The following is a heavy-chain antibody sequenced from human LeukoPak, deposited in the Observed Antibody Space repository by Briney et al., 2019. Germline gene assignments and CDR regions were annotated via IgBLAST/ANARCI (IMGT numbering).Heavy chain of an antibody. CDR3: ARDISVVVPAAKDPDAFDI. J-gene: IGHJ3*02. CDR1: GGSISSGGYY. Sequence: SETLSLTCTVSGGSISSGGYYWSWIRQPPGKGLEWIGYIYHSGGTYYNPSLKSRVTTSVDRSKNQFSLKLSSVTAADTAVYYCARDISVVVPAAKDPDAFDIWRQGTMVTVSS. D-gene: IGHD2-2*01. CDR2: IYHSGGT. V-gene: IGHV4-30-2*01.